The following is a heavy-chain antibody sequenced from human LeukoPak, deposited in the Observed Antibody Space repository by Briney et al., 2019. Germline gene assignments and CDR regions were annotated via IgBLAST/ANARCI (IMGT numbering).Heavy chain of an antibody. CDR3: VRDSYTNTWHFQEEDY. CDR2: IDGAGGEK. CDR1: GFTFSRHW. V-gene: IGHV3-7*01. J-gene: IGHJ4*02. Sequence: QTGGSLRLSCEASGFTFSRHWLTWVRQAPGKGLEWVGNIDGAGGEKHYVDSVKGRFTISRDNAKNSLFLQMNSLRAEDTAVYYCVRDSYTNTWHFQEEDYWGQGTLVTVSS. D-gene: IGHD2-2*02.